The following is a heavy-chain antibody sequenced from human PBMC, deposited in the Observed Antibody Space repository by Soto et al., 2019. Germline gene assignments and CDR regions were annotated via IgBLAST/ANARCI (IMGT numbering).Heavy chain of an antibody. D-gene: IGHD4-17*01. J-gene: IGHJ4*02. CDR1: GGSMSSNY. Sequence: SETLSLTCTVSGGSMSSNYWTWIRQSPGKGLEWTGYIYYTGSTKYNPSLKSRVTISLDTSKNQFSLRLTSVTSADTAVYYCARGGSYGDFFDYWGQGAQVTVSS. CDR2: IYYTGST. CDR3: ARGGSYGDFFDY. V-gene: IGHV4-59*01.